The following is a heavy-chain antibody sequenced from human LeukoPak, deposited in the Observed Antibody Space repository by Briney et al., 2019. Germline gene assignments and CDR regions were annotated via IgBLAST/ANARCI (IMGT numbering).Heavy chain of an antibody. J-gene: IGHJ4*02. D-gene: IGHD2-15*01. CDR3: AKDLGIVVVVAATAESGY. V-gene: IGHV3-30*02. CDR2: IRYDGSNK. Sequence: PGGSLRLSCAASGFTFSSYGMHWVRQAPGKGLEWVAFIRYDGSNKYYADSGKGRFTISRDNSKNTLYLQMNRLRAEDTAVYYCAKDLGIVVVVAATAESGYWGQGTLVTVSS. CDR1: GFTFSSYG.